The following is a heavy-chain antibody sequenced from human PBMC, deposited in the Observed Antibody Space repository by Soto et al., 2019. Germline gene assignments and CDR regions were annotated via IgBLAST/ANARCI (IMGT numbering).Heavy chain of an antibody. V-gene: IGHV4-30-2*06. CDR2: IYNSGST. J-gene: IGHJ4*02. CDR3: ASSRVVTTYFDY. D-gene: IGHD2-21*02. Sequence: QLQLQESGSRLVKPSQTLSLTCAVSGGSISRAGYSWSWIRQSPGKGLEWIGYIYNSGSTFYNPSLKSRLTISVDRSKNQLSLQLNSVTAADTAVYYCASSRVVTTYFDYWGQGTLVTVCS. CDR1: GGSISRAGYS.